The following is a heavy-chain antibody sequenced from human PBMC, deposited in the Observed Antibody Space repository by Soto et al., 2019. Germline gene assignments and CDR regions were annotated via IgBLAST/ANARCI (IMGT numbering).Heavy chain of an antibody. CDR1: GGSISGYY. D-gene: IGHD3-10*01. J-gene: IGHJ4*02. CDR3: AREVIQNYYDSGNYYNLHHFDY. V-gene: IGHV4-59*01. CDR2: IYYSGST. Sequence: QVQLQESGPGLVKPSETLSLTCTVSGGSISGYYWSWIRQPPGKGLEWIGYIYYSGSTNYNPSLKSRVTISVDTSKNQFSLKLSSVTAADTAVYFCAREVIQNYYDSGNYYNLHHFDYWGQGTLVTVSS.